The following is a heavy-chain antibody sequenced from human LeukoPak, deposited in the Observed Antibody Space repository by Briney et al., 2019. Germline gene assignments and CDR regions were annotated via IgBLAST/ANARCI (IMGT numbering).Heavy chain of an antibody. CDR1: GYAFTSYY. J-gene: IGHJ4*02. D-gene: IGHD5-18*01. CDR3: AREGGVDTAVID. Sequence: ASVKVSCKASGYAFTSYYMHWVRQAPGQGLEWMGWINPNSGGTNYAQKFQGRVTMTRDTSISTAYMELSRLRSDDTAVYYCAREGGVDTAVIDWGQGTLVTVSS. CDR2: INPNSGGT. V-gene: IGHV1-2*02.